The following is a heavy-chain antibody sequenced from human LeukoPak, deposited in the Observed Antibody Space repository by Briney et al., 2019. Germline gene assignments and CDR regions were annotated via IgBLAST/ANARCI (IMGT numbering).Heavy chain of an antibody. CDR1: GGSISSSSYY. CDR3: ARRFISVVVAPDWFDP. D-gene: IGHD2-15*01. V-gene: IGHV4-39*01. CDR2: IYCSGST. J-gene: IGHJ5*02. Sequence: SETLSLTCTVSGGSISSSSYYWGWIRQPPGKGLELIGNIYCSGSTYYNPSLKSRVTISVDTSKNQFSLKLSSVTAADTAVYYCARRFISVVVAPDWFDPWGQGTLVTVSS.